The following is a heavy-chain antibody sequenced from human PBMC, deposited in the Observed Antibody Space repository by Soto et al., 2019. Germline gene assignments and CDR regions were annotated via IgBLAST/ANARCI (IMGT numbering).Heavy chain of an antibody. CDR1: GYTFPSYD. CDR3: ASSGSGWYLY. CDR2: MNPNSGNT. D-gene: IGHD6-19*01. J-gene: IGHJ4*02. Sequence: QVQLVQSGAEVKKPGASVKVSCKASGYTFPSYDITWVRQATGQGLEWMGWMNPNSGNTGYAQQIQGRVTMTRNTSISTAYIELSSLRSEDKAVYYCASSGSGWYLYWGQGTLVTVSS. V-gene: IGHV1-8*01.